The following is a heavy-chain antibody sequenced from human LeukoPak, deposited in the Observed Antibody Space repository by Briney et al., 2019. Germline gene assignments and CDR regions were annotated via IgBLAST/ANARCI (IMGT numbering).Heavy chain of an antibody. CDR2: IYYSGST. D-gene: IGHD3-22*01. CDR1: GGSFSGYY. J-gene: IGHJ4*02. Sequence: SETLSLTCAVYGGSFSGYYWSWIRQPPGKGLEWIGYIYYSGSTNYNPSLKSRVTISVDTSKNQFSLKLSSVTAADTAVYYCARARYYYDSSGYYYVLLDYWGQGTLVTVSS. V-gene: IGHV4-59*01. CDR3: ARARYYYDSSGYYYVLLDY.